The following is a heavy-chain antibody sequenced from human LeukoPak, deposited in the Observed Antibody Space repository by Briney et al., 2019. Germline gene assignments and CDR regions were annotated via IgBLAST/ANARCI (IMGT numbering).Heavy chain of an antibody. J-gene: IGHJ4*02. V-gene: IGHV1-24*01. CDR3: ATDLLRYSSGWHFDY. Sequence: ASVKVSCEVSGYTLTELSMHWVRQAPGKGLEWMGGFDPEDGETIYAQKFQGRVTMTEDTSTDTAYMELSSLRSEDTAVYYCATDLLRYSSGWHFDYWGQGTLVTVSS. D-gene: IGHD6-19*01. CDR1: GYTLTELS. CDR2: FDPEDGET.